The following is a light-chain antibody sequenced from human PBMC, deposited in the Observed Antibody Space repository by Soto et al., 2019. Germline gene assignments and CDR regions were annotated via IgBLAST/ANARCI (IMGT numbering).Light chain of an antibody. J-gene: IGKJ2*03. CDR3: QQYNSYPYR. V-gene: IGKV1-5*01. Sequence: DIQMTQSPSMLSASVGDRVTIPCRASQGISRWLAWYQQKPGKAPNFLIYDASSLESGVPSRFSGSGSGTYFTLTISSLQPDDFATYYFQQYNSYPYRFGQGTKVEMK. CDR2: DAS. CDR1: QGISRW.